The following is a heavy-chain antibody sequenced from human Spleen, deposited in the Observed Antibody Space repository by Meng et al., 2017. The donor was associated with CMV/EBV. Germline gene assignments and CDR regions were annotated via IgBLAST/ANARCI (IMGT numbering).Heavy chain of an antibody. CDR1: GFTCSSYA. V-gene: IGHV3-30-3*01. CDR2: ISYDGSNK. J-gene: IGHJ4*02. Sequence: VTVGGSGGGLVLPGGSLRLSCGVSGFTCSSYAMHWVRQAPGKGLEWVAVISYDGSNKYYADSVKGRFTISRDNSKNTLYLQMNSLRAEDTAVYYCARGGDGDYWGQGTLVTVSS. D-gene: IGHD5-24*01. CDR3: ARGGDGDY.